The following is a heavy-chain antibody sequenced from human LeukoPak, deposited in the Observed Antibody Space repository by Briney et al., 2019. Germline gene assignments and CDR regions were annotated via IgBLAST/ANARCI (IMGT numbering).Heavy chain of an antibody. CDR1: GGSISSYY. D-gene: IGHD3-3*01. J-gene: IGHJ3*02. CDR2: IYYSGST. Sequence: PSETLSLTCTVSGGSISSYYWSWIRQPPGKGLEWIGYIYYSGSTNYNPSLKSRVTISVDTSKNQFSLKLSSVTAADTAVYYCARGERSGYLDAFDIWGQGTMVTVSS. V-gene: IGHV4-59*01. CDR3: ARGERSGYLDAFDI.